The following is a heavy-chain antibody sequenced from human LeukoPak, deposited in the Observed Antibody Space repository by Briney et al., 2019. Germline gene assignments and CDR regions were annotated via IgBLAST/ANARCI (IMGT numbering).Heavy chain of an antibody. CDR3: AKDSGRGYGSAYYFDY. V-gene: IGHV3-23*01. Sequence: GGSLRLSCAASGFTFTSYAMGWVRQAPGKGLEWVSSISGSGGSTWYADSVKGRFTISRDNSKNTLYVQMNSLRAEDTAVYYCAKDSGRGYGSAYYFDYWGQGTLVTVSS. CDR1: GFTFTSYA. J-gene: IGHJ4*02. CDR2: ISGSGGST. D-gene: IGHD4-17*01.